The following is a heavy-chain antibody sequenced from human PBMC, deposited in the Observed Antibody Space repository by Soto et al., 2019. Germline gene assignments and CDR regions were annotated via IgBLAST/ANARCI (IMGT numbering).Heavy chain of an antibody. CDR1: GFTFSSYW. CDR2: ISSSGGST. V-gene: IGHV3-23*01. CDR3: AKDQIAVAGETFDY. J-gene: IGHJ4*02. Sequence: GGSLRLSCTASGFTFSSYWMHWVRQAPGKGLVWVSAISSSGGSTNYADSVKGRFTISRDNSKNTLYLQMNSLRAEDTAVYYCAKDQIAVAGETFDYWGQGTLVTVSS. D-gene: IGHD6-19*01.